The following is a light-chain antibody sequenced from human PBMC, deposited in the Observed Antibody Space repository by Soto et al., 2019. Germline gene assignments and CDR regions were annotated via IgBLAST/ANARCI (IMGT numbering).Light chain of an antibody. V-gene: IGLV1-44*01. J-gene: IGLJ1*01. CDR2: IND. CDR1: SSNIGDNP. CDR3: AAWDDSLNAL. Sequence: SALTQPPSASGTPGQRITISCSGSSSNIGDNPVNWYQQLPGAAPKLLIYINDQRPSGVPDRFSGSKSGTSASPAISGLQPEDEADYYCAAWDDSLNALFGTGTKVTVL.